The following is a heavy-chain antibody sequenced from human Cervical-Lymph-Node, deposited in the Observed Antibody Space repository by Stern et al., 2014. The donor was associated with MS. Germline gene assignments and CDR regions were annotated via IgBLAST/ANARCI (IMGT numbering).Heavy chain of an antibody. V-gene: IGHV1-8*01. CDR2: MNPNSGNS. D-gene: IGHD5-24*01. CDR1: GYTFISYD. CDR3: ARGHPQFNWFDP. J-gene: IGHJ5*02. Sequence: QVHLVESGAEVRKPGASAKVSCRASGYTFISYDINWVRQATGQGLEWMGWMNPNSGNSGSAQRFQGRVTMTRDTSISTAYMELSSLTSEDTAVYYCARGHPQFNWFDPWGQGTLVTVSP.